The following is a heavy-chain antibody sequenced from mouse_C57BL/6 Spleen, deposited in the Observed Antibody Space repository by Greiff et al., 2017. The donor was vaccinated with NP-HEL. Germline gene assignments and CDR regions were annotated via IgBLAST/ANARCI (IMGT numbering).Heavy chain of an antibody. CDR3: AREGIDDDYEDLDYAMDY. J-gene: IGHJ4*01. CDR2: ISGGGGNT. D-gene: IGHD2-4*01. CDR1: GFTFSSYT. Sequence: DVMLVESGGGLVKPGGSLKLSCAASGFTFSSYTMSWVRQTTEKRLEWVATISGGGGNTSYPDSVTGRFTISRYNAKNTLYLQMSSLRVEDTALYYCAREGIDDDYEDLDYAMDYWGQVTSVTVSS. V-gene: IGHV5-9*01.